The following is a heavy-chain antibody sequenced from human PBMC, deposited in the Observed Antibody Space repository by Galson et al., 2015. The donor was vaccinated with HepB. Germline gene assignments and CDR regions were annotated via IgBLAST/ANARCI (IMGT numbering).Heavy chain of an antibody. J-gene: IGHJ4*02. D-gene: IGHD2-2*01. Sequence: SLRLSCAASGFTLSSYAMHWVRQAPGKGLEWVAVISYDGSNKYYADSVKGRFTISRDNSKNTLYLQMNSLRAEDTAVYYCAREGCSSTCCYAYYFDYLGQGTLVTVSS. CDR1: GFTLSSYA. CDR3: AREGCSSTCCYAYYFDY. CDR2: ISYDGSNK. V-gene: IGHV3-30*04.